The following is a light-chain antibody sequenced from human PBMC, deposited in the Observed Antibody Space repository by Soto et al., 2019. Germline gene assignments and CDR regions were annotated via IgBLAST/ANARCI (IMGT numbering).Light chain of an antibody. V-gene: IGKV1-6*01. CDR3: QQSDSTPYT. CDR2: GAS. J-gene: IGKJ2*01. CDR1: QGIRTD. Sequence: AVQLTQSPSSLSSSVGDSVPITCRASQGIRTDLGWYQQSPGKAPKVLIVGASTLQSGVPSRFSGSGSGTAFTLTIASLQPEDFSTYYCQQSDSTPYTFGQGTKV.